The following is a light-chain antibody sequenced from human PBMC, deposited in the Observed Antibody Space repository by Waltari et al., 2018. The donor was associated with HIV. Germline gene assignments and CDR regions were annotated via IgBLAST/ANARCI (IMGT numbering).Light chain of an antibody. V-gene: IGKV4-1*01. J-gene: IGKJ4*01. CDR3: QQYDSGSPLT. CDR2: WAS. CDR1: RSLFYSPNTKHY. Sequence: DIVMTPAPGFLSVSLGETALINCKSSRSLFYSPNTKHYFAWYQHPIGQAPRLLIYWASIREVGCPERFSGSGSEADFTLTSTKGQAEDVAVYYCQQYDSGSPLTFGGGTKVEIE.